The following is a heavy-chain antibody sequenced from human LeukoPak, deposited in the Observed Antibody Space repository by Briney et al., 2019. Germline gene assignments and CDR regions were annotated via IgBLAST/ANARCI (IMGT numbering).Heavy chain of an antibody. Sequence: GGSLRLSCAASGFTFSDYYMSWIRQAPGKGLEWVLYISSSSSYTNYADSVKGRFTISRDNAKNSLYLQMNSLRAEDTAVYYCARESGAVVPAAMHYYYGMDVWGKGTTVTVSS. J-gene: IGHJ6*04. V-gene: IGHV3-11*06. CDR1: GFTFSDYY. CDR2: ISSSSSYT. D-gene: IGHD2-2*01. CDR3: ARESGAVVPAAMHYYYGMDV.